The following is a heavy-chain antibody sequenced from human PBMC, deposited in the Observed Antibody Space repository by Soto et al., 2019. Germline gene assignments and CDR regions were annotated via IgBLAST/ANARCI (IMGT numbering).Heavy chain of an antibody. CDR2: IYHSVST. CDR3: ARKASSASGRINLSDS. D-gene: IGHD3-10*01. V-gene: IGHV4-38-2*02. CDR1: GYSINSDDC. J-gene: IGHJ4*02. Sequence: AETCFRSFTVSGYSINSDDCWGWIRQPPGKVLECIASIYHSVSTFYNPSLRSRVTISIDTSKNQFSLRLTAVTAADTAMYDCARKASSASGRINLSDSRGQGTLVTVAS.